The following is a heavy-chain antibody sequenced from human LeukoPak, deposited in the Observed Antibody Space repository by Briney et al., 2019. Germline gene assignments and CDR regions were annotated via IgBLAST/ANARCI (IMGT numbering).Heavy chain of an antibody. CDR3: AKKGRYYDSSGYYSLDY. CDR1: GFTFSSYA. V-gene: IGHV3-23*01. CDR2: ISGSGGST. J-gene: IGHJ4*02. Sequence: GGSLRLSCAASGFTFSSYAMSWVRQAPGKGLEWVSAISGSGGSTYYADSVKGRFTVSRDNSKNTLYLQMNSLRAEDTAVYYCAKKGRYYDSSGYYSLDYWGQGTLVTVSS. D-gene: IGHD3-22*01.